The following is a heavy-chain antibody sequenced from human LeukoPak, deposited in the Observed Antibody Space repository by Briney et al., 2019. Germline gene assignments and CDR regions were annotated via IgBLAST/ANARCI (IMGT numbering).Heavy chain of an antibody. CDR3: ARDYYDSSGRFDY. V-gene: IGHV3-30*19. J-gene: IGHJ4*01. Sequence: PGRSLRLSCAASGFIFSSYGMHWVRQAPGKGLEWVALVSYDGHNNYYADSVKGRFTISRDNSKSTLYLQMNSLRDDDTAVYYCARDYYDSSGRFDYWGQGTLVTVSS. CDR2: VSYDGHNN. D-gene: IGHD3-22*01. CDR1: GFIFSSYG.